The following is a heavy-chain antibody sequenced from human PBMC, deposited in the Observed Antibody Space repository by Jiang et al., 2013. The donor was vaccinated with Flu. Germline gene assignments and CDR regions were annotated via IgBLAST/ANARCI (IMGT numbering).Heavy chain of an antibody. Sequence: EWLARIDWDDXKYYSTYLKTRLSISKDTSKNQVVLTMTSMDPVDTGTYYCARTLSAAAGAADYWGQGTLVTVSS. CDR2: IDWDDXK. D-gene: IGHD6-13*01. V-gene: IGHV2-70*11. CDR3: ARTLSAAAGAADY. J-gene: IGHJ4*02.